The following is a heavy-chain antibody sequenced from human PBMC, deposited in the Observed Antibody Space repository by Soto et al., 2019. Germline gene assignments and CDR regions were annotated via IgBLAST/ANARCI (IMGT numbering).Heavy chain of an antibody. CDR3: ARAAMVRGLPLDP. CDR1: GGTFSSYA. CDR2: IIPIFGTA. V-gene: IGHV1-69*13. D-gene: IGHD3-10*01. J-gene: IGHJ5*02. Sequence: SVKVSCKASGGTFSSYAISWVRQAPGQGLEWMGGIIPIFGTANYAQKFQGRVTITADESTSTAYMELSSLRSEDTAVYYCARAAMVRGLPLDPWGQGTLVTVSS.